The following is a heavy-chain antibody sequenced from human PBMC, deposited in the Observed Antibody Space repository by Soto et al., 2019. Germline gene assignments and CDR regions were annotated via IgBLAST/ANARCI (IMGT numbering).Heavy chain of an antibody. CDR2: IHYSGTT. D-gene: IGHD6-19*01. J-gene: IGHJ3*02. CDR1: GGSISTYY. CDR3: ARHSHSQYSSGWYVAFDI. V-gene: IGHV4-59*08. Sequence: SETLSLTCTVSGGSISTYYWNWIRQPPGKGLEWIAYIHYSGTTNYNPSLKSRVTTSVDTSRNQFSLNLSSVTAADTAVYYCARHSHSQYSSGWYVAFDIWSQGTMVTVSS.